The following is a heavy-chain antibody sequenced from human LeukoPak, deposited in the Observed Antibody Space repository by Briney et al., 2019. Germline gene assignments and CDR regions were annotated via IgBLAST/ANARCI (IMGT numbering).Heavy chain of an antibody. J-gene: IGHJ5*02. CDR1: GFIFSSFG. Sequence: GGSLRLSCTASGFIFSSFGMHWVRQAPGKGLEWVAFIRYDGSNKYYADSVKGRFTISRDNSKNTLYLQMNSPRAEDTAIYYCAKDRGDYTNWFDPWGQGTLVTVSS. V-gene: IGHV3-30*02. D-gene: IGHD4-17*01. CDR2: IRYDGSNK. CDR3: AKDRGDYTNWFDP.